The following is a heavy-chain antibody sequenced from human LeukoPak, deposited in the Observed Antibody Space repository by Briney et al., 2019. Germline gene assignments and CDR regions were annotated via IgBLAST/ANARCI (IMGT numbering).Heavy chain of an antibody. Sequence: GGSLRLSCTASGYTFSNYGMHWVRHGPGKGLEWVAVISYDGSKVFYGDFVKGRFTISRDDSRDTVYLQMHSLRVEDMAVYYCAKDDAGLPDYWGQGTLVTVSS. CDR2: ISYDGSKV. CDR1: GYTFSNYG. CDR3: AKDDAGLPDY. V-gene: IGHV3-30*18. J-gene: IGHJ4*02. D-gene: IGHD2-15*01.